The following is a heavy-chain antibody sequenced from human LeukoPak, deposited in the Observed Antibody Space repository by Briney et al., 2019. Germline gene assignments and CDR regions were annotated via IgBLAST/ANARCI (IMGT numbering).Heavy chain of an antibody. CDR1: GFIFSTYA. CDR3: AKENPVGGTNYFDY. J-gene: IGHJ4*02. CDR2: ITGSGDST. V-gene: IGHV3-23*01. Sequence: GGSLRLSCAAYGFIFSTYAMSWVRQAPGKGLEWVSAITGSGDSTYYADSVKGRFTISRDNSKNTLSLQMNSLRAEDTAVYYCAKENPVGGTNYFDYWGQGTLVTVPS. D-gene: IGHD1-26*01.